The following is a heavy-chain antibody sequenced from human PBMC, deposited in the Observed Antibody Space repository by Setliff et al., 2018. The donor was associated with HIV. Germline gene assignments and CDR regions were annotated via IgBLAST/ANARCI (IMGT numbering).Heavy chain of an antibody. Sequence: PGGSLRLSCAASGFTFSSYNMNWVRQAPGKGLEWVSSITSSSGYMYYADSVKGRFTISRDNAKNSLYLQMNSLTAEDTAVYYCARDHVTRQLVPSLYYWGQGTLVTVS. V-gene: IGHV3-21*01. CDR1: GFTFSSYN. D-gene: IGHD6-6*01. CDR2: ITSSSGYM. CDR3: ARDHVTRQLVPSLYY. J-gene: IGHJ4*02.